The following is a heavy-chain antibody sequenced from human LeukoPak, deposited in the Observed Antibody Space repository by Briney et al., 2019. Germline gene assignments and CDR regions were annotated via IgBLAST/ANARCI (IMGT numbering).Heavy chain of an antibody. CDR2: IYTSGST. Sequence: SQTLSLTCTVSGGSISSGSYYWSWIRQPAGKGLEWIGRIYTSGSTNYNPSLKSRVTISVDTSKNQFSLKLSSVTAADTAAYYCARSYYDSSGDFDIWGQGTMVTVSS. CDR3: ARSYYDSSGDFDI. D-gene: IGHD3-22*01. J-gene: IGHJ3*02. CDR1: GGSISSGSYY. V-gene: IGHV4-61*02.